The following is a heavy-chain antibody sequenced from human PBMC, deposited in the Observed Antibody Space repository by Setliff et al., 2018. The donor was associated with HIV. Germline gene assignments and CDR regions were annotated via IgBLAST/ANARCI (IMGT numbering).Heavy chain of an antibody. CDR2: ISAYKGNT. D-gene: IGHD2-2*01. CDR3: ARERGVYCISSSCYSPVDAFDI. J-gene: IGHJ3*02. V-gene: IGHV1-18*01. Sequence: ASVKVSCKASGYTFSTYGISWVRQAPGQGLEWMGGISAYKGNTNYAQKLQGRVAVTTDSSTSTAYMELRSLRSDDTAVYYCARERGVYCISSSCYSPVDAFDIWGQGTMVTVSS. CDR1: GYTFSTYG.